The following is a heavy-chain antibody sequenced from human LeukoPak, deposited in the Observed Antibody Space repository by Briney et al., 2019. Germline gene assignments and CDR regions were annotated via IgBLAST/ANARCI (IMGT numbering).Heavy chain of an antibody. Sequence: SQTLSLTCTVSGGSISSGDYCWSWIRPPPGKCPEWITYMYYSGSTYYNPSLKSRVTMSADTSKNQLSLKLSSVTAADTAVYYCARPYYYDSRIDPWGQGILVTVSS. V-gene: IGHV4-30-4*01. CDR2: MYYSGST. J-gene: IGHJ5*02. D-gene: IGHD3-22*01. CDR3: ARPYYYDSRIDP. CDR1: GGSISSGDYC.